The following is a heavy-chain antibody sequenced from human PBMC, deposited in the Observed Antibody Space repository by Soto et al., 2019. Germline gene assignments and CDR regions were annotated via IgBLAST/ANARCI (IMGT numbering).Heavy chain of an antibody. V-gene: IGHV2-5*02. CDR2: IYWDDDR. Sequence: QITLKESGPTLVKPTQTLALTCTFSGFSLTTNGVGVGWFRQPPGKALQWLALIYWDDDRRYSPSMNSRLTITKDTSKNQVVLTLANVDPVDTATYYCAQRLRMIDPFDYGGQGTLVTVSS. CDR1: GFSLTTNGVG. J-gene: IGHJ4*02. CDR3: AQRLRMIDPFDY. D-gene: IGHD3-16*01.